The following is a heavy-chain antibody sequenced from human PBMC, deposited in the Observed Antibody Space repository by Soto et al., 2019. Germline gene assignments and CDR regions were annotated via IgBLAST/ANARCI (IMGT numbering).Heavy chain of an antibody. CDR1: GFTVSNNY. V-gene: IGHV3-53*01. CDR3: ARDKLVAGNKQGAFDT. J-gene: IGHJ3*02. Sequence: EVPLVESGGGLIQPGGSLRLSCAASGFTVSNNYMSWVRQAPGKGLEWVSLIYSGGSTYYPDSVKGRFAISRDNSKNTLYLQMNSLRAEDTAVYYCARDKLVAGNKQGAFDTWGQGTMVTVSS. CDR2: IYSGGST. D-gene: IGHD6-19*01.